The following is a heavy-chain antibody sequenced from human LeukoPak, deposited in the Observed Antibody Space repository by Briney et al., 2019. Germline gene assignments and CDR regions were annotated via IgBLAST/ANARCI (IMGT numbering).Heavy chain of an antibody. Sequence: GGSLRLSCEASEFTFSSYNMNWVRQAPGKGLEWVSSISSSGSYIYYADAVKGRFTISRDNAKNSLYLQMNSLRAEDTAVYYCARDGFGELSDAFDIWGQGTMVTVSS. V-gene: IGHV3-21*01. D-gene: IGHD3-10*01. J-gene: IGHJ3*02. CDR2: ISSSGSYI. CDR1: EFTFSSYN. CDR3: ARDGFGELSDAFDI.